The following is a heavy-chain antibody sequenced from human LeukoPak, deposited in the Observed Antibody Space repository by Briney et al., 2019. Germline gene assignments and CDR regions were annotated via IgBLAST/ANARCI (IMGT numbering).Heavy chain of an antibody. CDR2: ISGSGGST. Sequence: GGSLRLSCAASGFTFSSYAMSWVRQAPGKGLEWVSAISGSGGSTYYAGSVKGRFTISRDNSKNTLYLQMNSLRAEDTAVYYCARVAVAGQYYFDYWGQGTLVTVSS. J-gene: IGHJ4*02. CDR1: GFTFSSYA. D-gene: IGHD6-19*01. CDR3: ARVAVAGQYYFDY. V-gene: IGHV3-23*01.